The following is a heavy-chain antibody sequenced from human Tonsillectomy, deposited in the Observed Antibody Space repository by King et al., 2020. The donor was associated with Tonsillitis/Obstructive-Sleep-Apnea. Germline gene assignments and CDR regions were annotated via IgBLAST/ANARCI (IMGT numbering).Heavy chain of an antibody. CDR2: IYPGDSDT. CDR1: GYSFTSYW. Sequence: QLVQSGAEVKKPGESLKISCKGSGYSFTSYWIGWVRQMPGKGLEWMGIIYPGDSDTRYSPSFQGQVTISADKSISPAYLQGSSLKASDTAMYYCARHLSSGWYHASVGFDPWGQGTLVTVSS. J-gene: IGHJ5*02. V-gene: IGHV5-51*01. D-gene: IGHD6-19*01. CDR3: ARHLSSGWYHASVGFDP.